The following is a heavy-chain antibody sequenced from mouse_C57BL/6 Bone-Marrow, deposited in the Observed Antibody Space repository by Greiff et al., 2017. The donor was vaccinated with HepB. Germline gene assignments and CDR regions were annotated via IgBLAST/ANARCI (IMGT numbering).Heavy chain of an antibody. J-gene: IGHJ2*01. CDR3: VRGGDGSGYFDY. CDR2: IRSKSSNYAT. D-gene: IGHD1-1*01. CDR1: GFTFNTYA. Sequence: EVQRVESGGGLVQPKGSLKLSCAASGFTFNTYAMHWVRQAPGKGLEWVARIRSKSSNYATYYADSVKDRFTISRDDSQSMLYLQMNNPITKDTAKYYCVRGGDGSGYFDYWGQGTTLTVSS. V-gene: IGHV10-3*01.